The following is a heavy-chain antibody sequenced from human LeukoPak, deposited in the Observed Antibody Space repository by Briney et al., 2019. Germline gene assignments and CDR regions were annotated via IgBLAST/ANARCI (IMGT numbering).Heavy chain of an antibody. D-gene: IGHD2-8*02. V-gene: IGHV3-30-3*01. CDR2: ISYDGSNK. CDR3: ARDRYWYLQ. J-gene: IGHJ4*02. CDR1: GFTFSSYA. Sequence: PGGSLRLSCAASGFTFSSYAMHWVRQAPGKGLEWVAVISYDGSNKYYADSVKGRFTISRDNSKNTLYLQMNSLRAEDTAVYYCARDRYWYLQWGQGTLVTVSS.